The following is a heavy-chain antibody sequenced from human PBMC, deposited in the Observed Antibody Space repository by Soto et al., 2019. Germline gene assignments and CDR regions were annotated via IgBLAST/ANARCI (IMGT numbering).Heavy chain of an antibody. CDR2: IYYSGST. V-gene: IGHV4-39*01. J-gene: IGHJ6*02. D-gene: IGHD3-3*01. CDR1: DASIRSSSYY. Sequence: SETLSLTCTVSDASIRSSSYYSGWIRQGPGKGLEGTGNIYYSGSTYYNPSLKRLVTISVDTSKNQFSPKLSSVTAADTAVYYCATLPYYDFWSGYYNGDYYYYGMDVWGQGTTVTVSS. CDR3: ATLPYYDFWSGYYNGDYYYYGMDV.